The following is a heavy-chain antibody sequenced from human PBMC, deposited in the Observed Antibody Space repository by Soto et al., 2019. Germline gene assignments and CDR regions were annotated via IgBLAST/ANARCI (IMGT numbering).Heavy chain of an antibody. Sequence: GGSLRLSCAASGFTFSSCAMSWVRQAPGKGLEWVSTISGSGGSTYYADSVKGRFTISRDNSKNTLYLQMNSLKTEDTAVYYCTTNKGVLNPYSGIWDSVGFDYWGEGTPVTVSS. V-gene: IGHV3-23*01. CDR1: GFTFSSCA. CDR3: TTNKGVLNPYSGIWDSVGFDY. D-gene: IGHD6-25*01. J-gene: IGHJ4*02. CDR2: ISGSGGST.